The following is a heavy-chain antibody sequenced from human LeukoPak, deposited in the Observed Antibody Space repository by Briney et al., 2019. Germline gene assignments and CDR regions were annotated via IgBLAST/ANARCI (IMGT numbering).Heavy chain of an antibody. CDR3: ARDPPRRYDY. V-gene: IGHV3-48*01. CDR2: ISSSSDAI. CDR1: GFTFSSYS. J-gene: IGHJ4*02. D-gene: IGHD1-14*01. Sequence: SGGSLRLSCAASGFTFSSYSMNWVRKAPGKGLEWVSYISSSSDAIYYADSVKGRFTISRDNAKNSLYLQMNSLRAEDTAVYYCARDPPRRYDYWGQGTLVTVSS.